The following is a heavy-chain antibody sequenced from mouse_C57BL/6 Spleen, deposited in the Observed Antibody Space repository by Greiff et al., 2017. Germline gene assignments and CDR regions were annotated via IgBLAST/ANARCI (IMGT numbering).Heavy chain of an antibody. CDR2: IYPGDGDT. CDR1: GYAFSSYW. CDR3: ARGVTTGYYFDY. V-gene: IGHV1-80*01. D-gene: IGHD2-2*01. Sequence: VQLVESGAELVKPGASVKISCKASGYAFSSYWMNWVKQRPGKGLEWIGQIYPGDGDTNYNGKFKGKATLTADKSSSTAYMQLSSLTSEDSAVYFCARGVTTGYYFDYWGQGTTLTVSS. J-gene: IGHJ2*01.